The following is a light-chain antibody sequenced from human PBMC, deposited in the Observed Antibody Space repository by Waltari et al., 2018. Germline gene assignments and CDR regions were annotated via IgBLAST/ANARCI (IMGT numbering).Light chain of an antibody. J-gene: IGKJ1*01. CDR1: QSIRSY. CDR2: DAS. Sequence: DIQMTQSPSSLSAFVGERVTIACRASQSIRSYVNWYQRKAGKAPQLLIYDASSLQSGVPSRFSGSGSGTDFTLTIRSLQPEDFAAYYCQQSLNTPGTFGQGTKVEMK. V-gene: IGKV1-39*01. CDR3: QQSLNTPGT.